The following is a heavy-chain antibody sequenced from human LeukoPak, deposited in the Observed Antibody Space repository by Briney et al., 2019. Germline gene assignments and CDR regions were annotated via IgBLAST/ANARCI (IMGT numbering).Heavy chain of an antibody. CDR3: AREDWFKFDP. CDR2: TNSDGSST. J-gene: IGHJ5*02. Sequence: GGSLRLSCAASGFTFSTYWMHWVRQAPGKGLVWVSRTNSDGSSTTYADSVKGRFTISRDNAKNTLYLQMNSLRAEDTAIYHCAREDWFKFDPWGQGTLVTVSS. V-gene: IGHV3-74*01. CDR1: GFTFSTYW. D-gene: IGHD3/OR15-3a*01.